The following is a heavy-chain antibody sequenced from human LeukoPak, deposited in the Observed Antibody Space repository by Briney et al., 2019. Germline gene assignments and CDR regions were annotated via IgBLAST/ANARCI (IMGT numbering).Heavy chain of an antibody. J-gene: IGHJ5*02. CDR3: AKGSSRGYSYGNWFDP. CDR1: GFTFDDYA. CDR2: ISWNRGNI. D-gene: IGHD5-18*01. Sequence: PGGSLRLSCAASGFTFDDYAMHWVRQAPGKGLEWVSGISWNRGNIDYADSVKGRFTISRDNAKNSLYLQMNSLRAEDTALYYCAKGSSRGYSYGNWFDPWGQGTLVTVSS. V-gene: IGHV3-9*01.